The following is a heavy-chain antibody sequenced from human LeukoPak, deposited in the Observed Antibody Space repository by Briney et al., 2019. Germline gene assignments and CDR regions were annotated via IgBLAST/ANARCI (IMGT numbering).Heavy chain of an antibody. CDR3: ARDAYYYDSSGYYTGLPSDY. CDR2: IIPIFGTA. V-gene: IGHV1-69*05. D-gene: IGHD3-22*01. CDR1: GGTFSSYA. J-gene: IGHJ4*02. Sequence: SVKVSCKASGGTFSSYATSWVRQAPGQGLEWMGGIIPIFGTANYAQKFQGRVTITTDESTSTAYMELSSLRSEDTAVYYCARDAYYYDSSGYYTGLPSDYWGQGTLVTVSS.